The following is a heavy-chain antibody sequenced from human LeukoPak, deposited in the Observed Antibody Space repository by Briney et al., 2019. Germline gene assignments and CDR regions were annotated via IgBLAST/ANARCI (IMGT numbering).Heavy chain of an antibody. V-gene: IGHV3-7*01. Sequence: GGSLRVPCAASGFTFSSYWMSWVRQAPGKGLEWVANIKQDGSEKYYVDSVKGRFIISRDNAKNSLYLQMNSLRAEDTAVYYCAKGAFRDQVQGYYYMDVWGKGTTVTVSS. CDR3: AKGAFRDQVQGYYYMDV. J-gene: IGHJ6*03. D-gene: IGHD2-2*01. CDR2: IKQDGSEK. CDR1: GFTFSSYW.